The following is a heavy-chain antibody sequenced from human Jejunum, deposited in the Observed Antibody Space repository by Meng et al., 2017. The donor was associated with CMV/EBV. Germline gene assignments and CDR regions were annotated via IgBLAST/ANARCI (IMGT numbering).Heavy chain of an antibody. CDR3: ARDGGSGDWDY. J-gene: IGHJ4*02. Sequence: SCKASAYTFTSYYMHWVRQAPGQGLEWMGIINPSGGSTSYAQKFQGRVTMTRDTSTSTVYMELRSLRSEDTAVYYCARDGGSGDWDYWGQGTLVTVSS. D-gene: IGHD2-21*02. CDR1: AYTFTSYY. V-gene: IGHV1-46*01. CDR2: INPSGGST.